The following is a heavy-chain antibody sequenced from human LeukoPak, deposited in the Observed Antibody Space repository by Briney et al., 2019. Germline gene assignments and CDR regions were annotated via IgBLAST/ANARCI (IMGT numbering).Heavy chain of an antibody. CDR3: AREDRGYSYGYGRVSRGMDV. CDR2: INHSGST. CDR1: GGSFSGYY. V-gene: IGHV4-34*01. D-gene: IGHD5-18*01. J-gene: IGHJ6*02. Sequence: PSETLSLTCAVYGGSFSGYYWSWIRQPPGKGLEWIGEINHSGSTNYNPSLKSRVTISVDTSKNQFSLKLSSVTAADTAAYYCAREDRGYSYGYGRVSRGMDVWGQGTTVTVSS.